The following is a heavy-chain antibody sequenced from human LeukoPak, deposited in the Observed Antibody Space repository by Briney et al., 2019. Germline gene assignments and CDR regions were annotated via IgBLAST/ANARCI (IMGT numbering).Heavy chain of an antibody. CDR2: ISRDGRKT. CDR3: AKADCGGDCFVIDS. Sequence: PGGSLRLSCAASGFTFGDYMMHWVRQVPGKGLEWVSLISRDGRKTSYADSVKGRFTISRDNSKSSLYLQMNSLRTEDTAFYYCAKADCGGDCFVIDSWGQGTLVTVSS. CDR1: GFTFGDYM. V-gene: IGHV3-43*01. J-gene: IGHJ4*02. D-gene: IGHD2-21*02.